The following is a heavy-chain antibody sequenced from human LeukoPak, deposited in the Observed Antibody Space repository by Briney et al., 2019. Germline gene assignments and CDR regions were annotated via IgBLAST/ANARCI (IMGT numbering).Heavy chain of an antibody. V-gene: IGHV4-61*02. CDR1: GGSISSGSYY. D-gene: IGHD5-18*01. CDR2: IYTSGST. J-gene: IGHJ3*02. Sequence: NPSETLSLTCTVSGGSISSGSYYWSWIRQPAGKGLEWIGRIYTSGSTNYNPSLKSRVTISVDTSKNQFSLKLSSVTAADTAVYYCARAILRGTAMVNVFDIWGQGTMVTVSS. CDR3: ARAILRGTAMVNVFDI.